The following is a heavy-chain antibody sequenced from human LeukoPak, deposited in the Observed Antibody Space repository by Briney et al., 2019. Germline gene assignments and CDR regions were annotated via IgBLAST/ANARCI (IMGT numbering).Heavy chain of an antibody. CDR1: GYTFTSYG. CDR3: ARRVGNYYDSSGYYPADY. D-gene: IGHD3-22*01. Sequence: ASVKVSCKASGYTFTSYGISWVRQAPGQGLEWMGWISAYNGNTNYAQKLQGRVTMTTDTSTSTAYMELRSLRFDDTAVYYCARRVGNYYDSSGYYPADYWGQGTLVTVSS. V-gene: IGHV1-18*01. J-gene: IGHJ4*02. CDR2: ISAYNGNT.